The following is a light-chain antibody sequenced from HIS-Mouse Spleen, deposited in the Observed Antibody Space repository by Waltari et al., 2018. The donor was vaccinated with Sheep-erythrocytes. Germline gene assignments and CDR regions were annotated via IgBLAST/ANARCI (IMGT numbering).Light chain of an antibody. J-gene: IGLJ3*02. CDR3: CSYAGSSTPWV. Sequence: QSVLTQPPSVSGAPGQRVTISCTGSSSNIGAGYDVHWYQQLPGTAPKHLSYGHSNRPSGVPDRFSGSKSGNTASLTISGLQAEDEADYYCCSYAGSSTPWVFGGGTKLTVL. CDR1: SSNIGAGYD. V-gene: IGLV1-40*01. CDR2: GHS.